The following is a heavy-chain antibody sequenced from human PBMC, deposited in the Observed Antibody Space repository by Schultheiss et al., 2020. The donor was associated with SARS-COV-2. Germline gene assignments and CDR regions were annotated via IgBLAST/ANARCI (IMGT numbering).Heavy chain of an antibody. CDR1: GGSFSVYY. D-gene: IGHD3-3*01. CDR3: ARAGSYDFWSGYYTDYYYYGMDV. CDR2: IYYSGST. Sequence: SQTLSLTCAVYGGSFSVYYWSWIRQHPGKGLEWIGYIYYSGSTYYNPSPKSRVTISVDTSKNQFSLKLSSVTAADTAVYYCARAGSYDFWSGYYTDYYYYGMDVWGQGTTVTVSS. J-gene: IGHJ6*02. V-gene: IGHV4-31*11.